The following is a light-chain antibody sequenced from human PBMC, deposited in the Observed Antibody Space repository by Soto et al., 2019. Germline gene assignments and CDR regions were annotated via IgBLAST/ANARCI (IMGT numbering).Light chain of an antibody. J-gene: IGKJ1*01. V-gene: IGKV1-5*01. CDR1: QSISSW. CDR2: HAS. CDR3: QQYSSYWT. Sequence: DIQMTQSPSTLSASVGDRVTITCRASQSISSWLAWYQQKPGTAPKLLIYHASTLESGVPSRFSGSGSGTEFTLTISSLQPDDFATYYCQQYSSYWTFAQGTKVDIK.